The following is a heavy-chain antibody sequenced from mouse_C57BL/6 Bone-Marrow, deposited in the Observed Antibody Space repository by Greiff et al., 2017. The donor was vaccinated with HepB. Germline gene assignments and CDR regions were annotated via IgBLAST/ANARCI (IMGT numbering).Heavy chain of an antibody. CDR1: GYTFTSYT. CDR2: INPSSGYT. V-gene: IGHV1-4*01. CDR3: TMGYGKRSLDY. J-gene: IGHJ2*01. D-gene: IGHD1-1*01. Sequence: VQLQQSGAELARPGASVKMSCKASGYTFTSYTMHWVKQRPGQGLEWIGYINPSSGYTKYNQKFKDKATLTADKSSSTAYMQLSSLTSEDSAVYYCTMGYGKRSLDYWGQGTTLTVSS.